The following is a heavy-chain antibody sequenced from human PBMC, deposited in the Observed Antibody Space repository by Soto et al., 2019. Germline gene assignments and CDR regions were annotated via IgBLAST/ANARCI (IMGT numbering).Heavy chain of an antibody. CDR1: GLTFSSYG. J-gene: IGHJ1*01. CDR2: ISGSGDT. CDR3: AAYGGDSGGFEYFKY. Sequence: EVLLLESGGGLVQPGGSLRLSCAASGLTFSSYGMTWVRQAPGKGLEWVSAISGSGDTYNVDSLKGRFTISRDNSKSTLFIKMNSLRAEDTAVYYCAAYGGDSGGFEYFKYWGQGTLVTVSS. V-gene: IGHV3-23*01. D-gene: IGHD2-21*02.